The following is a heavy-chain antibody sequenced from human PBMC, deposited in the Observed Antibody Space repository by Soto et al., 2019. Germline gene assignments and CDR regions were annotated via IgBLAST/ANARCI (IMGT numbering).Heavy chain of an antibody. J-gene: IGHJ6*02. CDR3: ARKPGRGAPMDV. D-gene: IGHD3-10*01. CDR2: IIPIFGTA. Sequence: SVKVSCKTSGGTFSSYAISWVRQAPGQGLEWMGGIIPIFGTANYAQKFQGRVTITADESTSTAYMELSSLRSEDTAVYYCARKPGRGAPMDVWGQGTTVTVSS. CDR1: GGTFSSYA. V-gene: IGHV1-69*13.